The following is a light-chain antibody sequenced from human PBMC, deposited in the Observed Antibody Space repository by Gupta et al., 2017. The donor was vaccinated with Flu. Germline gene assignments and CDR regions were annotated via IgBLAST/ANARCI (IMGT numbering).Light chain of an antibody. J-gene: IGKJ1*01. Sequence: PVTLGQPASISCRSSEDLVHGDGNTYLSWLQQRPGQPPRLLIYKISNRVSGVPDRFSGSGSGTDFTLEIKRVEAEDVALYYCMQATDFPWTFGQRTKVEI. CDR2: KIS. V-gene: IGKV2-24*01. CDR1: EDLVHGDGNTY. CDR3: MQATDFPWT.